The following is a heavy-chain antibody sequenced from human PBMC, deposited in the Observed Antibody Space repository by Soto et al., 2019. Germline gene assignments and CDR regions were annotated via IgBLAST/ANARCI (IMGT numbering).Heavy chain of an antibody. CDR3: ARDRRASDTYDGMDV. D-gene: IGHD3-16*01. J-gene: IGHJ6*02. CDR2: INSDSGDT. V-gene: IGHV1-2*02. CDR1: GYKFSAYY. Sequence: QVHLVQSGAEVKKPGASVKVSCATSGYKFSAYYIHWVRQTPGQGLEWMGWINSDSGDTKYAQKFQGRVTMTRDMSKSVAYMELSRLTSDDRAVYYCARDRRASDTYDGMDVWGQGTPVAVS.